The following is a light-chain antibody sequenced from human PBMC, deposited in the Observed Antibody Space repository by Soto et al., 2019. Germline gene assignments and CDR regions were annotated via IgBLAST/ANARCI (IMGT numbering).Light chain of an antibody. Sequence: QSALTQPASVSGSPGQSITISCTGTSSDVGGYNYVSWYQQHPGKAPKLMIYDVSNRPSGVSNRFSGSKSGNTASLTISGLQAEDEADYYCSSYTSRSTVVFGGGTK. CDR1: SSDVGGYNY. CDR3: SSYTSRSTVV. V-gene: IGLV2-14*01. CDR2: DVS. J-gene: IGLJ2*01.